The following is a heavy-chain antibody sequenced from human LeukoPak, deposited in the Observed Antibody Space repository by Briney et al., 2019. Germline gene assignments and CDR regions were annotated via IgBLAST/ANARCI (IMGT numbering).Heavy chain of an antibody. J-gene: IGHJ3*02. D-gene: IGHD3-16*01. CDR3: ARGSGGAFDI. CDR1: GFTFSSYA. Sequence: PGGSLRLSCAASGFTFSSYAMHWVRQATGKGLEWVSAIGTAGDTHYPGSVKGRFTISRENAKKSLYLQMNSLRAGDTAVYYCARGSGGAFDIWGQGTMVTVSS. CDR2: IGTAGDT. V-gene: IGHV3-13*01.